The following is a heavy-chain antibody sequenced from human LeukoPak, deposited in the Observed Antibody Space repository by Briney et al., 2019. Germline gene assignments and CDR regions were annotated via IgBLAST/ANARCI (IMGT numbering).Heavy chain of an antibody. CDR2: IDPNSGAT. J-gene: IGHJ4*02. CDR1: GYTFSDYY. V-gene: IGHV1-2*02. Sequence: ASVKVSCKTSGYTFSDYYIHWVRQAPGQGLEWMGWIDPNSGATNYAQKFQGRVTMTRATPISTVYMELSRLRSDDTAVYYCAPGGRIMFGGEPAYYYDYWGQGTLVTVSS. CDR3: APGGRIMFGGEPAYYYDY. D-gene: IGHD3-16*01.